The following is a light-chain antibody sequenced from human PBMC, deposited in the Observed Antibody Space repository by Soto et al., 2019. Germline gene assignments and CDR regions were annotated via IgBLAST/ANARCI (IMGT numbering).Light chain of an antibody. CDR2: AAS. Sequence: ELVMSQSPATLSVSPGERVTLSCRASQSISKNLAWYQKKPGQAPTLLIYAASTRATGVPARFSGSGSGTEFTLTISSLQSDDFATYYCQQSHNYMYTFGQGTKLEIK. CDR1: QSISKN. V-gene: IGKV3-15*01. J-gene: IGKJ2*01. CDR3: QQSHNYMYT.